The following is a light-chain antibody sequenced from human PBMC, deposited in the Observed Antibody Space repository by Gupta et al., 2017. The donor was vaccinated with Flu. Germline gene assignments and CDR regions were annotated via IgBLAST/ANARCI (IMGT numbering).Light chain of an antibody. CDR3: QKDNSAPWT. V-gene: IGKV1-27*01. CDR2: VGS. Sequence: PSSLAAAVGDRVTSTCLASQGISNYLAWYQQKPGKFPKLLIYVGSTLQSGVPSRFSGSESGTDFTLTIGSLQPEDVATYYCQKDNSAPWTFGEGTKVEIK. CDR1: QGISNY. J-gene: IGKJ1*01.